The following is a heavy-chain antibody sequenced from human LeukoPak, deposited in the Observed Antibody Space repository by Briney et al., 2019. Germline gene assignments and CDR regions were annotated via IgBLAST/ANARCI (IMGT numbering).Heavy chain of an antibody. Sequence: SETLSLTCAVSGGSFREYYWRWIRQPPGKGLEWIGEINHSGSTNYSPSLKSRVTISVDTSKNHFSLNLTSLTAADTAVYYCARQGITMAGTVSYYIDVWGKGTTVIISS. CDR1: GGSFREYY. V-gene: IGHV4-34*01. D-gene: IGHD6-19*01. J-gene: IGHJ6*03. CDR2: INHSGST. CDR3: ARQGITMAGTVSYYIDV.